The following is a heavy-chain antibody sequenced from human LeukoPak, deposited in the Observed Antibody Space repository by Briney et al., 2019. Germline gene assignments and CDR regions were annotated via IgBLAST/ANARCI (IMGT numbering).Heavy chain of an antibody. J-gene: IGHJ5*02. CDR1: GYTFSSYA. CDR2: IIPIFGTA. D-gene: IGHD3-9*01. Sequence: SVKVSCKASGYTFSSYAISWVRQAPGQGLEWMGGIIPIFGTANYAQKFQGRVTITADESTSTAYMELSSLRSEDTAVYYCARDPELRYMEESFDPWGQGTLVTVSS. V-gene: IGHV1-69*13. CDR3: ARDPELRYMEESFDP.